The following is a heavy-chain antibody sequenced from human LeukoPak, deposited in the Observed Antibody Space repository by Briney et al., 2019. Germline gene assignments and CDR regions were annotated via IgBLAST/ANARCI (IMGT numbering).Heavy chain of an antibody. CDR3: ARGPFCSVGTCSFDY. D-gene: IGHD2-15*01. CDR1: GGSISSYY. Sequence: SETLSLTCTVSGGSISSYYWSWIRQPAGKGLEWIGRIHTSGSTNYNPSLKSRVTMSVDTSKIQFSLKLSSGSADSTAVYFCARGPFCSVGTCSFDYWGQGTLVTVSS. V-gene: IGHV4-4*07. J-gene: IGHJ4*02. CDR2: IHTSGST.